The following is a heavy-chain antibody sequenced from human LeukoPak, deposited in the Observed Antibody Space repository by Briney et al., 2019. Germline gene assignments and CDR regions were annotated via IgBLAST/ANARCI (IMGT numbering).Heavy chain of an antibody. Sequence: GGSLRLSCAASGFTFSSYWMHWVRQAPGKGLVWVSRINSDGSNTIYGDSVKGRFTISRDNAKNTLYLQLNSLRAEDTALYYCARGGGDHAFDIWGQGTMVTVSS. V-gene: IGHV3-74*01. J-gene: IGHJ3*02. CDR1: GFTFSSYW. CDR3: ARGGGDHAFDI. D-gene: IGHD3-16*01. CDR2: INSDGSNT.